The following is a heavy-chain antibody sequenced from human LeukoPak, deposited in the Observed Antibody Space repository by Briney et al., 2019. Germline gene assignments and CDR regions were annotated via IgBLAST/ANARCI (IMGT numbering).Heavy chain of an antibody. V-gene: IGHV3-9*01. CDR1: GFTFDDYA. D-gene: IGHD2/OR15-2a*01. CDR3: GKDASAYYFNSSAWTDS. CDR2: ISWKSSNI. Sequence: GRSLRLSCAASGFTFDDYAMHWVRQAPGKGLEWVSGISWKSSNIGYADSVKGRFTISRDNAKKSLYLQMNSLRAEDTAMYYCGKDASAYYFNSSAWTDSWGQGTLVTVSS. J-gene: IGHJ4*02.